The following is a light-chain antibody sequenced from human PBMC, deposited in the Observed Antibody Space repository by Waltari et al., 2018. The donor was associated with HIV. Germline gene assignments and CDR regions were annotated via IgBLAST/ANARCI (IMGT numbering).Light chain of an antibody. CDR3: SSYTSSSTWV. CDR1: SSDVGVYNY. V-gene: IGLV2-14*01. J-gene: IGLJ3*02. CDR2: EVS. Sequence: QSALTQPASVSGSPGQSITISCTGTSSDVGVYNYVSWYHQHTGKAPKLMIYEVSKRPAGVYKRFSGSKSGNTASLTISGLQAEDEADYYCSSYTSSSTWVFGGGTKLTVL.